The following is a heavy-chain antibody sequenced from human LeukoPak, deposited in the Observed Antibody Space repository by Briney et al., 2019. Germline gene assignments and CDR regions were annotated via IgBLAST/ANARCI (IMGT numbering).Heavy chain of an antibody. CDR2: INPNSGGT. Sequence: ASVKVSCKSSGYTFTVYYMHWVRQAPGQGLEWMGWINPNSGGTNYAQKVQVRVTMTSDTSISTAYMELSRLRSDDTAVYYCARERGYSYGLTFDPWAREPWSPSPQ. CDR1: GYTFTVYY. D-gene: IGHD5-18*01. V-gene: IGHV1-2*02. J-gene: IGHJ5*02. CDR3: ARERGYSYGLTFDP.